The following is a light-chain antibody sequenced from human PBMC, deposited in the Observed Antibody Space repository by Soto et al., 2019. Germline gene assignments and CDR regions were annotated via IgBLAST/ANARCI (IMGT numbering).Light chain of an antibody. J-gene: IGKJ5*01. CDR2: GAS. Sequence: EIVMTQSPATLSVSSGERATLSCRASQSVRSNLAWYQQKPGQAPRLLIYGASTRATGIPARFSGSGSGTEFTLTISSLQSEDFAVYSCQQYNNWPSITFGQGTRLETK. CDR1: QSVRSN. CDR3: QQYNNWPSIT. V-gene: IGKV3-15*01.